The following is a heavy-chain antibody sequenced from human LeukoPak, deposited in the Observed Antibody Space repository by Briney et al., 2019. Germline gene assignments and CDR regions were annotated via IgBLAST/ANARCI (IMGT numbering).Heavy chain of an antibody. Sequence: PGGSLRLSCAASGFTFSSYAMSWVRQAPGKGLEWVSAISGSGGSTYYADSVKGRFTISRDNSKNTLSLQMNSLRAEDAAVYYCVKVTGTGYYFDYWGQGTLVTVSS. J-gene: IGHJ4*02. CDR3: VKVTGTGYYFDY. CDR1: GFTFSSYA. CDR2: ISGSGGST. V-gene: IGHV3-23*01. D-gene: IGHD1-14*01.